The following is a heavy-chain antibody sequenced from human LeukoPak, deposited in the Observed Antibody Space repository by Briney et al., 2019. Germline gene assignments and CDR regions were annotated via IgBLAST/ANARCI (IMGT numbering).Heavy chain of an antibody. Sequence: ASVKVSCKASGYTFTSYGISWVRQAPGQGLEWMGWLSPYNGNKNYAQKFQGRVTMTTDLSTSTAYMEVRSLRSDDTAVYHCARDRTWGRYHYDSTGNDYYFDYWGQGTLVTVSS. D-gene: IGHD3-22*01. V-gene: IGHV1-18*01. CDR2: LSPYNGNK. CDR3: ARDRTWGRYHYDSTGNDYYFDY. CDR1: GYTFTSYG. J-gene: IGHJ4*02.